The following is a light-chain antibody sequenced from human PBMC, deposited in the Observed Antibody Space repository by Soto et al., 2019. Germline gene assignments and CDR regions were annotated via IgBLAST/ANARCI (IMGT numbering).Light chain of an antibody. V-gene: IGKV1-12*01. CDR3: QPTSSFPYT. J-gene: IGKJ2*01. Sequence: DIQLTQSPSSVSASVGDSVTLTCRASQAISTWLAWYQQRPGKAPQLLIFGASSLQSGVPSRFSGRGSGTDFTLTISSLQPEDSETYYCQPTSSFPYTFGQGTKLDIK. CDR1: QAISTW. CDR2: GAS.